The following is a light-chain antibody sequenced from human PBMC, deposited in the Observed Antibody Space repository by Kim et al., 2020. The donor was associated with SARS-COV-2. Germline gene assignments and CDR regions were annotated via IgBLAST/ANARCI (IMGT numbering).Light chain of an antibody. V-gene: IGKV3-20*01. Sequence: EIVLTQSPGTLSLSPGERATLSCRASQSVSSSYLAWYQQEPGQAPRLLIYGASSRATGIPDKFSGSGSGTDFTLTISRLEPEDFAVYYCQQYDSSPRPFGQGTKVDIK. J-gene: IGKJ1*01. CDR2: GAS. CDR1: QSVSSSY. CDR3: QQYDSSPRP.